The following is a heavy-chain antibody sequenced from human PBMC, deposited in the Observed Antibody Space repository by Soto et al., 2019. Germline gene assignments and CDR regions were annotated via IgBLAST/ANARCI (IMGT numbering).Heavy chain of an antibody. V-gene: IGHV2-70*01. D-gene: IGHD2-2*02. Sequence: SGPTLVNPTQTLTLTCTFSGFSLSTSGMCVSWIRQPPGKALEWLALIDWDDDKYYSTSPKTRLTISKDTSKNQVVLTMTNMDPVDTATYYCARAARHCSSTSCYTPFDYWGQGTLVTVSS. CDR1: GFSLSTSGMC. J-gene: IGHJ4*02. CDR3: ARAARHCSSTSCYTPFDY. CDR2: IDWDDDK.